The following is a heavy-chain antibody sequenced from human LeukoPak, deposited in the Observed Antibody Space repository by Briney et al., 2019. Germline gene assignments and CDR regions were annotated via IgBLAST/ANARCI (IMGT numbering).Heavy chain of an antibody. J-gene: IGHJ5*02. V-gene: IGHV3-30*03. D-gene: IGHD5-24*01. CDR1: GFTFSSYG. CDR3: ARGSAYSVYGYFDP. Sequence: PGGSLRLSCAASGFTFSSYGMHWVRQAPGKGLEWVAVISYDGSNKYYADSVKGRFTISRDNSKNTLYLQMNSLRAEDTAVYYCARGSAYSVYGYFDPWDQGTLVTVSS. CDR2: ISYDGSNK.